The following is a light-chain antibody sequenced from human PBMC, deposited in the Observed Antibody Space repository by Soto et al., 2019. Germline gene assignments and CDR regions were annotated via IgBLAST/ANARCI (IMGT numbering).Light chain of an antibody. CDR3: QQYNTYST. CDR2: GAS. Sequence: EIVLTQSPATLSLSPGERATLSCRASPSVTNYLAWYQQKPGQAPRLLIYGASSRATGIPDRFSGSGSGTDFTLTISSLQPDDFATYYCQQYNTYSTFGQGTRLEIK. V-gene: IGKV3D-15*01. J-gene: IGKJ5*01. CDR1: PSVTNY.